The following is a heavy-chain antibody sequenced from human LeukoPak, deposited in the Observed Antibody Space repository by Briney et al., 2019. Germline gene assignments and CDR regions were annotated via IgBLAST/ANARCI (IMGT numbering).Heavy chain of an antibody. CDR1: DGSINRY. D-gene: IGHD3-10*01. V-gene: IGHV4-4*07. CDR3: ARDSGTTEEVKFDP. Sequence: PETLSLTCTVSDGSINRYWSWIRQPAGKGLEWIGRISGSGTITYNPALPRRLSISIDTSKIQFTLKLMYVTAVDTGVYYCARDSGTTEEVKFDPWGQGTLVTVSS. CDR2: ISGSGTI. J-gene: IGHJ5*02.